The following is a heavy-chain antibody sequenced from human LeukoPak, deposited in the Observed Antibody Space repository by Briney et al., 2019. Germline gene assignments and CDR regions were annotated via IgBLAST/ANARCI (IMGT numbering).Heavy chain of an antibody. D-gene: IGHD3-22*01. V-gene: IGHV3-48*02. CDR2: ISRCRSTI. Sequence: GGSLSLSCAASGXTLSRYSVMWVPEARGRGVVWVSYISRCRSTIYYANSVKGRFTISRDNAKNSLYLQMNSLRDEDTAVYYCARAAYPMIVVAIKGDAFDIWGQGTMVTVSS. J-gene: IGHJ3*02. CDR1: GXTLSRYS. CDR3: ARAAYPMIVVAIKGDAFDI.